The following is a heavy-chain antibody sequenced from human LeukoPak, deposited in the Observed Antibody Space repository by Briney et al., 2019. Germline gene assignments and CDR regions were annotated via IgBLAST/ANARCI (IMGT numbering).Heavy chain of an antibody. Sequence: PSETLSLTCTVSGYSISSGYYWGWIRQPPGKGLEWIGSTYHSGNTSYNPSLKSRVTISVDTSKNQFSLKLSSVTAADTAVYYCARDAFYCSSTACPKVDYWGQGTLVTVSS. CDR1: GYSISSGYY. J-gene: IGHJ4*02. CDR2: TYHSGNT. D-gene: IGHD2-2*01. V-gene: IGHV4-38-2*02. CDR3: ARDAFYCSSTACPKVDY.